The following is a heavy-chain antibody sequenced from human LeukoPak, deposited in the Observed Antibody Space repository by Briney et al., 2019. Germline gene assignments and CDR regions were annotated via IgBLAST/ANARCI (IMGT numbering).Heavy chain of an antibody. J-gene: IGHJ6*02. D-gene: IGHD5-18*01. CDR3: AKVEWAAMVPDVYYYYGMDV. Sequence: GGSLRLSCAASGFTFSSYGMHWVRQAPGKGLEWVAVISYDGSNKYYADSVKGRFTISRDNSKNTLYLQMNSLRAEDTAVYYCAKVEWAAMVPDVYYYYGMDVWGQGTTVTVSS. V-gene: IGHV3-30*18. CDR1: GFTFSSYG. CDR2: ISYDGSNK.